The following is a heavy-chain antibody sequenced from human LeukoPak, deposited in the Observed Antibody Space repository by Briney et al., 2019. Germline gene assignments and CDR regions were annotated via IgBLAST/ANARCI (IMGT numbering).Heavy chain of an antibody. CDR1: GFTFDDYP. J-gene: IGHJ4*02. CDR2: ISGDGGST. D-gene: IGHD5-12*01. CDR3: AKVIYSGYDLFDY. Sequence: TGGSLRLSCAASGFTFDDYPMHWVRQAPGRGLEWVSLISGDGGSTYYADSVKGRFTISRDNSKNSLYLQKNSLRTEDTALYYCAKVIYSGYDLFDYWGQGTLVTVSS. V-gene: IGHV3-43*02.